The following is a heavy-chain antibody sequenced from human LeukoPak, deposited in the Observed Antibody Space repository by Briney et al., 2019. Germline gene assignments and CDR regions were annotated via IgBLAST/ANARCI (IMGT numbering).Heavy chain of an antibody. J-gene: IGHJ6*02. V-gene: IGHV4-34*01. CDR2: INHSGST. CDR3: ARGWPGTIPAAMLFYYYYGMDV. D-gene: IGHD2-2*01. CDR1: GGSFSGYY. Sequence: SETLSLTCAVYGGSFSGYYWSWIRQPPGKGLEWIGEINHSGSTNYNPSLKSRVTISVDTSKNQFSLKLSSVTAADTAVYYCARGWPGTIPAAMLFYYYYGMDVWGQGTTVTVSS.